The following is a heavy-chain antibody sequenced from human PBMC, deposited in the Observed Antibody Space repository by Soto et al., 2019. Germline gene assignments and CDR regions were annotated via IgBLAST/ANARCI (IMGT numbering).Heavy chain of an antibody. J-gene: IGHJ6*02. V-gene: IGHV3-48*01. Sequence: GGSLRLSCAASGFPFISHGMHWVRQAPGKGLEWVSYISSSSSTIYYADSVKGRFTISRDNAKNSLYLQMNSLRAEDTAVYYCCSRFVTPGYYCYGMEVWGQGTTVTVSS. CDR2: ISSSSSTI. D-gene: IGHD3-3*01. CDR1: GFPFISHG. CDR3: CSRFVTPGYYCYGMEV.